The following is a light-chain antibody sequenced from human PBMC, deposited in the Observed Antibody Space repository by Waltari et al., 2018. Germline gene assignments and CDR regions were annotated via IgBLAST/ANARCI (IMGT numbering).Light chain of an antibody. Sequence: DIQMTQSPSSVSASVGDRVTIPFRASQGVSTRLAWYQQRPGKAPNLLIYAASNLQPGVPSRFSATGAGTEFTLTIGSLQPEDSATYFCQQGISFPLTFGQGTRLEIK. CDR3: QQGISFPLT. CDR2: AAS. V-gene: IGKV1-12*01. CDR1: QGVSTR. J-gene: IGKJ5*01.